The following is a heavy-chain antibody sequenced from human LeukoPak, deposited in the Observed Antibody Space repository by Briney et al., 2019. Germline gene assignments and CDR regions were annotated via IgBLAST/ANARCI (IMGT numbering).Heavy chain of an antibody. V-gene: IGHV3-43*01. CDR3: AKEPRITMIVEGRYEGGRLDY. Sequence: GGSLRLSCAAYGFTFDDYTMHWVRHAQGKGLEWVCLISWDGGRTYYADSVKGRFTISRDKSKKSMYMQMNRQRTEDTALYYCAKEPRITMIVEGRYEGGRLDYWGQGTLVTVSS. J-gene: IGHJ4*02. CDR2: ISWDGGRT. CDR1: GFTFDDYT. D-gene: IGHD3-22*01.